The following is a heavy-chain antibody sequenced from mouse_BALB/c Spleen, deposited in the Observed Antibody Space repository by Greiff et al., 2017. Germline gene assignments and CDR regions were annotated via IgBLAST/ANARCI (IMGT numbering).Heavy chain of an antibody. D-gene: IGHD2-12*01. CDR2: ISSGSSTI. CDR1: GFTFSSFG. Sequence: EVMLVESGGGLVQPGGSRKLSCAASGFTFSSFGMHWVRQAPEKGLEWVAYISSGSSTIYYADTVKGRFTISRDNPKNTLFLQMTSLRSEDTAMYYCASGRRDAMDYWGQGTSVTVSS. V-gene: IGHV5-17*02. CDR3: ASGRRDAMDY. J-gene: IGHJ4*01.